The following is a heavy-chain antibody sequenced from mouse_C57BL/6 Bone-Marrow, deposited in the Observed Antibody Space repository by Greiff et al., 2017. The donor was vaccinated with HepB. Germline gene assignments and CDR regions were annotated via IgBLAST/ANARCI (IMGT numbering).Heavy chain of an antibody. CDR3: AREEGPYTFAY. J-gene: IGHJ3*01. D-gene: IGHD2-12*01. Sequence: QVQLQQPGAELVKPGASVKLSCKASGYTFTSYWMHWVKQRPGQGLEWIGMIHPNSGSTNYNEKFKSKATLTVAKSSSTAYMQLSSLTSEDAAVYYCAREEGPYTFAYWGQGTLVTVSA. V-gene: IGHV1-64*01. CDR1: GYTFTSYW. CDR2: IHPNSGST.